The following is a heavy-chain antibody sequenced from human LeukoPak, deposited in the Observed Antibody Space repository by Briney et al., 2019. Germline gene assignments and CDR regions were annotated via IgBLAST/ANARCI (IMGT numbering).Heavy chain of an antibody. D-gene: IGHD5-24*01. CDR3: AKDLGPGSMATSPGFDY. CDR1: GVTFDDYA. V-gene: IGHV3-9*01. Sequence: GRSLRLSCAASGVTFDDYAMHWVRQAPGKGLEWVSGISWNSGSIGYADSAKGRFTISRDNAKTSLYLQINSLRAEDTALYYCAKDLGPGSMATSPGFDYWGQGTLVTVSS. CDR2: ISWNSGSI. J-gene: IGHJ4*02.